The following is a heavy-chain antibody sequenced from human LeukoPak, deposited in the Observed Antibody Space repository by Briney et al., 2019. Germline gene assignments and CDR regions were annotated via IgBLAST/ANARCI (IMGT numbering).Heavy chain of an antibody. Sequence: GASVKVSCKASGYTFTSYGISWVRQAPGQGLEWMGWICAYNGNTNYAQKLQGRVTMTTDTSTSTAYMELRSLRSDDTAVYYCARDSGNKWELLEATADYWGQGTLVTVSS. CDR1: GYTFTSYG. V-gene: IGHV1-18*01. D-gene: IGHD1-26*01. CDR3: ARDSGNKWELLEATADY. J-gene: IGHJ4*02. CDR2: ICAYNGNT.